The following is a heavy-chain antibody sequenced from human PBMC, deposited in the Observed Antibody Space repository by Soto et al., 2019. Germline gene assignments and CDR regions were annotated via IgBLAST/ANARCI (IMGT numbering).Heavy chain of an antibody. D-gene: IGHD6-6*01. J-gene: IGHJ6*03. V-gene: IGHV3-53*04. CDR3: ARAAYSSSGYYMDV. Sequence: EVQLVESGGGLVQPGGSLRLSCAASGFTVSSNYMSWVRQAPGKGLEWVSVIYSGGSTYYADSVKGRFTISRHNSKNTLYRQLNSLRAEDTAVYYCARAAYSSSGYYMDVWGKGTTVTVSS. CDR2: IYSGGST. CDR1: GFTVSSNY.